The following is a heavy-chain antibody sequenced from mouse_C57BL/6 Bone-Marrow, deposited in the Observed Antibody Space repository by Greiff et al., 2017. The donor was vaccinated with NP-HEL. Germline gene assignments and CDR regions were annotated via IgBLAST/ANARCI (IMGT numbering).Heavy chain of an antibody. CDR2: IDPANGNT. V-gene: IGHV14-3*01. D-gene: IGHD1-1*01. Sequence: EVQLQQSVAELVRPGASVKLSCTASGFNIKNTYMHWVKQRPEQGLEWIGRIDPANGNTKYAPKFQGKATITADTSSNTAYLQLSSLTSEDTAIYYGAHRGWTTVVAPYWYFDVWGTGTTVTVSS. CDR1: GFNIKNTY. J-gene: IGHJ1*03. CDR3: AHRGWTTVVAPYWYFDV.